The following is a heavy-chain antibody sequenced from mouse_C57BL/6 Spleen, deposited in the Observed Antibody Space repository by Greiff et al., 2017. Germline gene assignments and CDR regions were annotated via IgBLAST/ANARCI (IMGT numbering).Heavy chain of an antibody. Sequence: EVQLQQSGPELVKPGASVKISCKASGYTFTDYYMNWVKQSHGKSLEWIGDINPNNGGTSYNQKFKGKATLTVDKSSSTAYMELRSLTSEDSAVYYCAGDSNYGFAYWGQGTLVTVSA. CDR1: GYTFTDYY. V-gene: IGHV1-26*01. D-gene: IGHD2-5*01. CDR2: INPNNGGT. J-gene: IGHJ3*01. CDR3: AGDSNYGFAY.